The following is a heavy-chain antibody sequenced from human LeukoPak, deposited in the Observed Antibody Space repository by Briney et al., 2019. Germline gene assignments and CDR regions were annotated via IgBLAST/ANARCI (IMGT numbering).Heavy chain of an antibody. V-gene: IGHV3-23*01. D-gene: IGHD1-26*01. J-gene: IGHJ4*02. Sequence: PGGSLRLSCAASGFTFSSYAMSWVRQAPGKGLEWVSAISGSGGSTYYADSVKGRFTISRDNSKNTLYLQMNSLRAEDTAVYYCARDPAPSGSYCFDYWGQGTLVTVSS. CDR2: ISGSGGST. CDR3: ARDPAPSGSYCFDY. CDR1: GFTFSSYA.